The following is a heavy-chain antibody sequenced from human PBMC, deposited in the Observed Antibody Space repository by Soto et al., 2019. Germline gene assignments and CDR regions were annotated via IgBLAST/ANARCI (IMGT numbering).Heavy chain of an antibody. CDR2: IWYDGSNK. V-gene: IGHV3-33*01. J-gene: IGHJ6*02. Sequence: QVQLVESGGGVVQPGRSLRLSCAASGFTFSSYGMHWVRQAPGKGLEWVAVIWYDGSNKYYADSVKGRFTISRDNSTNTLYLQMNSLRAEDTAVYYCARDRIAARVYSVYYYYGMDVWGQGTTVTVSS. CDR3: ARDRIAARVYSVYYYYGMDV. D-gene: IGHD6-6*01. CDR1: GFTFSSYG.